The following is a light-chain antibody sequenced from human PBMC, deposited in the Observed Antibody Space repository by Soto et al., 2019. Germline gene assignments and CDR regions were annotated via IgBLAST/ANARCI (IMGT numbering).Light chain of an antibody. V-gene: IGKV3-11*01. Sequence: ERVMTQSPATLSVSPGERATLSCRSSQSITDFVAWYQQKPGQAPRLLIYDASNRAAGIPARFSGSGSGTDFTLTISSLEPEDFAVYYCQQRANWPPITFGQGTRLEI. CDR1: QSITDF. CDR2: DAS. J-gene: IGKJ5*01. CDR3: QQRANWPPIT.